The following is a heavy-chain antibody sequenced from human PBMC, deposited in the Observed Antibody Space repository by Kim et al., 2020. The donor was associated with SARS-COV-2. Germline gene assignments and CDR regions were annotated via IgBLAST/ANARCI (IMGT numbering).Heavy chain of an antibody. CDR1: GGTFSNHG. Sequence: SVKVSCKASGGTFSNHGFCWVRQAPGQGLEWMGRIIPLLNLSNYAQKFQDRVTLIADESTSTLYLELSSLRSEDTAVYFCARATFSSADDYLYHMDVWVQGTTVAVSS. J-gene: IGHJ6*01. CDR3: ARATFSSADDYLYHMDV. V-gene: IGHV1-69*04. D-gene: IGHD2-2*01. CDR2: IIPLLNLS.